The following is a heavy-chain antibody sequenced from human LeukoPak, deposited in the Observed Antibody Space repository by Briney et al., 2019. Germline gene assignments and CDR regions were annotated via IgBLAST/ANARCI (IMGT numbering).Heavy chain of an antibody. D-gene: IGHD3-22*01. CDR1: GDSLNDYY. J-gene: IGHJ4*02. CDR3: ARRRGRGSGYYRFDS. CDR2: IDRGGST. V-gene: IGHV4-34*01. Sequence: SETLSLTCAVYGDSLNDYYWTWIRQPPGRGLEWIGEIDRGGSTNYDPSLKSRVTISVVTSKNQFSPRVNSVTAADTAVYYCARRRGRGSGYYRFDSWGQGTLVSVSS.